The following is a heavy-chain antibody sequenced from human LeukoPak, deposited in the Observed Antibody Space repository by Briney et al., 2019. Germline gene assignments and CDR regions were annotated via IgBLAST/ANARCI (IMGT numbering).Heavy chain of an antibody. Sequence: NPSETLSLTCTVSGGSISSTSYYWAWIRQPPGKGLEWIGNIYYSGSTYYNPSLKSRVTISVDTSKNQFSLKLSSVTAADTAVYYCAREAISMVRGVDYWGQGTLVTVSS. CDR1: GGSISSTSYY. CDR2: IYYSGST. V-gene: IGHV4-39*07. CDR3: AREAISMVRGVDY. J-gene: IGHJ4*02. D-gene: IGHD3-10*01.